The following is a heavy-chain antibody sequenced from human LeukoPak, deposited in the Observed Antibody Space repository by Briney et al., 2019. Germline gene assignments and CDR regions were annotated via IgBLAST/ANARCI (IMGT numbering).Heavy chain of an antibody. CDR1: GYSFTSYW. V-gene: IGHV5-51*01. CDR3: ARLLGGGPAATPFDY. J-gene: IGHJ4*02. D-gene: IGHD2-2*01. CDR2: IYPGDSDT. Sequence: NHGESLKISCKGSGYSFTSYWIGWVRQMPGKGLEWMGIIYPGDSDTRYSPSFQGQVTISADKSISTAYLQWSSLQASDTAMYYCARLLGGGPAATPFDYWGQGTLVTVSS.